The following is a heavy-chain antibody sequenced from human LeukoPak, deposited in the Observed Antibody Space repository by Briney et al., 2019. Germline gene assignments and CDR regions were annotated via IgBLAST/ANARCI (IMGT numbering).Heavy chain of an antibody. V-gene: IGHV3-21*01. J-gene: IGHJ3*02. CDR2: ITSSSSYI. CDR3: ARRGGVTTSDKQGAFDI. D-gene: IGHD4-17*01. Sequence: GGSLRLSCAASGFIFSGYSMNWVRQAPGKGLQWVSSITSSSSYIYYADSVKGRFTISRDNAKNSLYLQMNSLRAQDTAVYYCARRGGVTTSDKQGAFDIWGQGTMVTVSS. CDR1: GFIFSGYS.